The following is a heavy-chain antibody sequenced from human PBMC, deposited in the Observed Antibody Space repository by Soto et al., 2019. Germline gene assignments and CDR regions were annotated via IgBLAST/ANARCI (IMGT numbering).Heavy chain of an antibody. CDR2: ISSSSSAI. J-gene: IGHJ4*02. Sequence: EVQLVESGGGLVQPGGSLRLSCAASGFTFSDYSVNWVRQAPGKGLEWLSYISSSSSAIYYADSVKGRFTIPRDNAKNSLYLEMKRLRAEDTAVYYCARGMPYCSSTSCYAYYFDFWGQGTLVTVSS. D-gene: IGHD2-2*01. CDR3: ARGMPYCSSTSCYAYYFDF. V-gene: IGHV3-48*01. CDR1: GFTFSDYS.